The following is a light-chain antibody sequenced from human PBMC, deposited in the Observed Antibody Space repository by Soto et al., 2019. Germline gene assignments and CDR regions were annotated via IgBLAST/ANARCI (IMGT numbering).Light chain of an antibody. Sequence: QSALTQPASVSGSPGQSITISCTGTSSDVGGYNYVSWYQQHPGNAPKLMIYDVSNRPSGVSNRFSCSKSGNTASLTISGLQAEDDADYYCSSYTSSSLYVFGTGTKLTVL. V-gene: IGLV2-14*01. CDR2: DVS. CDR3: SSYTSSSLYV. J-gene: IGLJ1*01. CDR1: SSDVGGYNY.